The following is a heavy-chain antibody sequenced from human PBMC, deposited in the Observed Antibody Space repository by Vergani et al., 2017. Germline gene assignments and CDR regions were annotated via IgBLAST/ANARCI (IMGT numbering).Heavy chain of an antibody. J-gene: IGHJ6*03. Sequence: QITLKESGPTLVKPTQTLTLTCTVSGFSLSNARMGVSWIRQPTGKALEWLAHIFSNDEKSYSTSLKSRLTISKDTSKSQLVLTMTNMDPVDTATYYCARIRAAAAGYYYYYMDVWGKGTTVTVSS. D-gene: IGHD6-13*01. CDR1: GFSLSNARMG. V-gene: IGHV2-26*01. CDR2: IFSNDEK. CDR3: ARIRAAAAGYYYYYMDV.